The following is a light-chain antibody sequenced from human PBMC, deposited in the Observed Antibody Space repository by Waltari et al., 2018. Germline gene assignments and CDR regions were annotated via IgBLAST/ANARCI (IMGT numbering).Light chain of an antibody. CDR1: QSITKKF. V-gene: IGKV3-20*01. Sequence: VLTQSPGTLSLSPGERATISCRSSQSITKKFFAWYQQEPDQAPRLLIYGASSMAAGIPDRFSGSGSGIDLTHTISRLESDDSAVYYCQQYGISVMYTFGQGTKLEIK. CDR2: GAS. CDR3: QQYGISVMYT. J-gene: IGKJ2*01.